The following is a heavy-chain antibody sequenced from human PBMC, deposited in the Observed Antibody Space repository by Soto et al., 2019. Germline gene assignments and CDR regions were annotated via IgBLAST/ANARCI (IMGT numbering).Heavy chain of an antibody. D-gene: IGHD3-16*01. CDR2: INAGNGNT. Sequence: QVQLVQSGAEVKKPGASVKVSCKASGYTFTSYAMHWVRQAPGQRLEWMGWINAGNGNTKYSQKFQGRGTITRDTSXSTAXXXXXXXXXEDTXVYXXXXGXFLTYDDYWGQGTLVTVSS. V-gene: IGHV1-3*01. J-gene: IGHJ4*02. CDR3: XXGXFLTYDDY. CDR1: GYTFTSYA.